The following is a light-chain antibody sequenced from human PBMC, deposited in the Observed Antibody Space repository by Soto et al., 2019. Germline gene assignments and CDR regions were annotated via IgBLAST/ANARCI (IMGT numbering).Light chain of an antibody. CDR2: GAS. CDR3: QQYGRSLT. J-gene: IGKJ4*01. Sequence: ESVLKRRTGTMSLSPVEGHKIYCRASQSVSSSYLAWYQQKPGQAPRLLIHGASSRATGIPDRFSGSGSGTDFTLTISRLEPEDFAVYYCQQYGRSLTFGGGTKVDI. V-gene: IGKV3-20*01. CDR1: QSVSSSY.